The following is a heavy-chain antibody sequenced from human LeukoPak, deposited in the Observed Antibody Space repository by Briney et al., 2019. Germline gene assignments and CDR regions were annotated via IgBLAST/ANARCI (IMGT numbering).Heavy chain of an antibody. D-gene: IGHD3-22*01. CDR3: AKGVYYDNSGYYYFDS. V-gene: IGHV3-23*01. Sequence: GGSRRLSCAASGFTFTSYAMNWVRQAPGKALEWVSAVSGNGGGTYYADFVKGHFTISRDNSKNTVYLQMNSLRVEDTALYYCAKGVYYDNSGYYYFDSWGQGTLVTVSS. J-gene: IGHJ4*02. CDR2: VSGNGGGT. CDR1: GFTFTSYA.